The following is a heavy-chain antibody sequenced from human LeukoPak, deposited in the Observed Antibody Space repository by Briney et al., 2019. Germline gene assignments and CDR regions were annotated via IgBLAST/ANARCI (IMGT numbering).Heavy chain of an antibody. CDR3: AKAGHNWNYDFFYYGADV. D-gene: IGHD1-7*01. V-gene: IGHV1-69*04. CDR1: GGTFSSYA. CDR2: IIPILGIA. J-gene: IGHJ6*02. Sequence: SVKVSFKASGGTFSSYAISWVRQAPGQGLEWVGRIIPILGIANYAQKFQGRVTITADKATSTAYMELSSLRSEDTAVYYCAKAGHNWNYDFFYYGADVWGQGTTVTVSS.